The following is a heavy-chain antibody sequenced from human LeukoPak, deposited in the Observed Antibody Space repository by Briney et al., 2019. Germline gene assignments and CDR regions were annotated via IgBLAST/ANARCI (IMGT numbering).Heavy chain of an antibody. CDR2: IKSKTDGGTT. Sequence: GGSLRLSCAASGFTFSNAWMSWVRQAPGKGLEWVGRIKSKTDGGTTDYAAPVKGRFTISRDDSKNTLYLQMSSLKTEDTAVYYCTTDTRGRASDAFDIWGQGTMVTVSS. V-gene: IGHV3-15*01. J-gene: IGHJ3*02. CDR3: TTDTRGRASDAFDI. D-gene: IGHD1-14*01. CDR1: GFTFSNAW.